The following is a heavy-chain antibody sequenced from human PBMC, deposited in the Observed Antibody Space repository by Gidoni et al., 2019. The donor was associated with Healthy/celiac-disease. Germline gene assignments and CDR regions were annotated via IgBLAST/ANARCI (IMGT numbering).Heavy chain of an antibody. V-gene: IGHV3-21*01. CDR3: ARERAESIVGATTGY. J-gene: IGHJ4*02. Sequence: EVQLVESGGGLVKPGGSLRLSCSPSGFTFRSYSMIWVRQAPGKGLEWVSSISSSSSYIYYADSVKGRFTISRDNAKNSLYLQMNSLRAEDTAVYYCARERAESIVGATTGYWGQGTLVTVSS. CDR2: ISSSSSYI. D-gene: IGHD1-26*01. CDR1: GFTFRSYS.